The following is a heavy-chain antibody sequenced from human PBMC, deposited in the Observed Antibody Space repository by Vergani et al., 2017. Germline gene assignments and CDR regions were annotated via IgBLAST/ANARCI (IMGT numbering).Heavy chain of an antibody. D-gene: IGHD6-13*01. CDR1: GGSFSGYY. CDR3: ASIRYSSSWYGGVDP. Sequence: QVQLPQWGAGLLKPSETLSLTCAVYGGSFSGYYWSWIRQPPGKGLEWIGEINHSGSTNYNPSLKSRVTISVDTSKNQFSLKLSSVTAADTAVYYCASIRYSSSWYGGVDPWGQGTLVTVSS. V-gene: IGHV4-34*01. J-gene: IGHJ5*02. CDR2: INHSGST.